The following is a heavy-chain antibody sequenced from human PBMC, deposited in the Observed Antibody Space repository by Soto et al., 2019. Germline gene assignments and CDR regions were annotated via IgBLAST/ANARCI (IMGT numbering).Heavy chain of an antibody. V-gene: IGHV4-4*02. J-gene: IGHJ4*02. CDR1: GGSISSSNW. CDR2: IYHSGST. Sequence: QVQLQESGPGLVKPSGTLSLTCAVSGGSISSSNWWSWVRQPPGKGLQWIGEIYHSGSTNYIPSLKSRVTRPVDKSRNQLSLKLSSVTAADTAVYYCARRWREGRVDYWGQGTLVTVSS. D-gene: IGHD3-3*01. CDR3: ARRWREGRVDY.